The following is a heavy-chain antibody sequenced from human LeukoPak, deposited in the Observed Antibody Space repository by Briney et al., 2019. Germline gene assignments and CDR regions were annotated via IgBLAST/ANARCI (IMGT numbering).Heavy chain of an antibody. CDR1: GFTFSSYA. CDR2: TSGSGGST. CDR3: AKGGYCSSTSCYFKHYYYMDV. Sequence: GGSLRLSCAASGFTFSSYAMSWVRQAPGKGLEWVSATSGSGGSTYYADSVKGRFTISRDNSKNTLYLQMNSLRAEDTAVYYCAKGGYCSSTSCYFKHYYYMDVWGKGTTVTVSS. D-gene: IGHD2-2*03. V-gene: IGHV3-23*01. J-gene: IGHJ6*03.